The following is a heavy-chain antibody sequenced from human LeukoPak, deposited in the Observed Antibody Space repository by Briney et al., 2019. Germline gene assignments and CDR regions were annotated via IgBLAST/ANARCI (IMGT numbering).Heavy chain of an antibody. CDR3: ARDFNYYGSGSFPDY. J-gene: IGHJ4*02. D-gene: IGHD3-10*01. Sequence: SETLSLTCTVSGGSISSSFWSWIRQPPGKGLEWIGYIYYTGSTNYNPSLKSRVTISVDTSKNQFSLKLSSVTAADTAVYYCARDFNYYGSGSFPDYWGQGTLVTVSS. CDR1: GGSISSSF. V-gene: IGHV4-59*01. CDR2: IYYTGST.